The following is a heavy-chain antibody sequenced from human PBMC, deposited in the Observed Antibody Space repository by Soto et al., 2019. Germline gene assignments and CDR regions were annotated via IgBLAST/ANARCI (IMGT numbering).Heavy chain of an antibody. J-gene: IGHJ4*02. CDR3: ARRYGDLSSAAGFDC. V-gene: IGHV1-18*01. Sequence: QIQLVQSGGEVKKPGASVKVSCKASGYSFTDYGISWVRQAPGQGLEWMGWISTYNGRTSYAQNLQGRVTMTKDTSTTTAYMELRSLRSDDAAVYCCARRYGDLSSAAGFDCWGQGTLVIVSS. CDR2: ISTYNGRT. CDR1: GYSFTDYG. D-gene: IGHD2-21*02.